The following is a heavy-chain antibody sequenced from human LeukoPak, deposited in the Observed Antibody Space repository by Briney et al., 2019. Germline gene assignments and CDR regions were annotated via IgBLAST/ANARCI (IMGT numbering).Heavy chain of an antibody. CDR1: EYTFTSYY. V-gene: IGHV1-46*01. Sequence: ASVKVSCKASEYTFTSYYMHWVRQAPGQGLEWMGIINPSGGSTSYAQKFQGRVTMTRDMSTSTVYMELSSLRSEDTAVYYCARDRPIVVVPAATEEGPYNWFDPWGQGTLVTVSS. J-gene: IGHJ5*02. CDR3: ARDRPIVVVPAATEEGPYNWFDP. CDR2: INPSGGST. D-gene: IGHD2-2*01.